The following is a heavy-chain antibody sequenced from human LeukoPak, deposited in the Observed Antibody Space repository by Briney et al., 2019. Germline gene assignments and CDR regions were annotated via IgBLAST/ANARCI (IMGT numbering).Heavy chain of an antibody. Sequence: PSETLSLTCTVSGGSISSSSYYWGWIRQPPGKGLEWIGSIYYSGSTYYNPSLKSRVTISVDTSKNQFSLKLSSVTAADTAVYYCARHFSDYDFSSGFWGQGTLVTVSS. D-gene: IGHD3-3*01. J-gene: IGHJ4*02. V-gene: IGHV4-39*01. CDR1: GGSISSSSYY. CDR2: IYYSGST. CDR3: ARHFSDYDFSSGF.